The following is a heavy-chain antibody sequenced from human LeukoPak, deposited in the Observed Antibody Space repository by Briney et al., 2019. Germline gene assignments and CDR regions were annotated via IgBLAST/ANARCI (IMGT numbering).Heavy chain of an antibody. Sequence: GGSLRLSCAASGFTLSYYWMNWVRQAPGKGLEWVSSISSSSSYIYYADSVKGRFTISRDNAKNSLYLQMNSLRAEDTAVYYCAGTVAAAAFDIWGQGTMVTVSS. CDR2: ISSSSSYI. V-gene: IGHV3-21*01. D-gene: IGHD6-13*01. CDR1: GFTLSYYW. CDR3: AGTVAAAAFDI. J-gene: IGHJ3*02.